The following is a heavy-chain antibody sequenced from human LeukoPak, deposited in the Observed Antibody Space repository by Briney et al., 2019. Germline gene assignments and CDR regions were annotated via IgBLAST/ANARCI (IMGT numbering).Heavy chain of an antibody. J-gene: IGHJ4*02. Sequence: GGSLRLSCAASGFTFSSYGMHWVRQAPGKGLEWVAVIWYDGSNKYYADSVKGRFTISRENSKNTLYLQMNSLRAEDTAVHYCARMMGTFIDYWGQGTLVTVSS. CDR3: ARMMGTFIDY. CDR2: IWYDGSNK. V-gene: IGHV3-33*01. D-gene: IGHD7-27*01. CDR1: GFTFSSYG.